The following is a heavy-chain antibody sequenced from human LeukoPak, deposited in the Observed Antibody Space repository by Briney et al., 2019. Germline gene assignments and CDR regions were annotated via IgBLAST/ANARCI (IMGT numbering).Heavy chain of an antibody. V-gene: IGHV4-34*01. J-gene: IGHJ5*02. CDR3: ARKASGYDYSWFDP. CDR2: INHSGST. D-gene: IGHD5-12*01. Sequence: KPSETLSLTCAVYGGSFSGYYWSWIRQPPGKGLEWIGEINHSGSTNYNPSLKSRVAISVDTSKNQFSLKLSSVTAADTAVYYCARKASGYDYSWFDPWGQGTLVTASS. CDR1: GGSFSGYY.